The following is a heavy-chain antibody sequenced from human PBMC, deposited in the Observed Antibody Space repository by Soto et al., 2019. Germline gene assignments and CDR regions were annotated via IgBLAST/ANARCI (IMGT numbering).Heavy chain of an antibody. Sequence: QVQLVQSGAEVKKPGSSVKVSCKASGGTFSSYAISWVRQAPGQXLEWMGGIIPIFGTANYAQKFQGRVTXXXXXXXXXXXXXXXXXXXXXXXXXXXXXXXXXXXPFDYWGQGTLVTVSS. J-gene: IGHJ4*02. CDR1: GGTFSSYA. CDR2: IIPIFGTA. CDR3: XXXXXXXXPFDY. V-gene: IGHV1-69*01.